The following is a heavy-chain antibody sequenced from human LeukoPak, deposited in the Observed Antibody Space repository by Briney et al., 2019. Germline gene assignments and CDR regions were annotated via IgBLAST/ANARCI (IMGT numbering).Heavy chain of an antibody. CDR1: GGSISSHY. CDR2: IHTSGIT. V-gene: IGHV4-4*07. CDR3: ARDLGSNYVYFDY. D-gene: IGHD1-26*01. Sequence: SETLSLTCTVPGGSISSHYWSWLRQPAGKGLEYIGRIHTSGITNYNPSLKSRVTMSGDTSKNQFYLNLRSVTAADTAVYYCARDLGSNYVYFDYWGQGSLVTVSS. J-gene: IGHJ4*02.